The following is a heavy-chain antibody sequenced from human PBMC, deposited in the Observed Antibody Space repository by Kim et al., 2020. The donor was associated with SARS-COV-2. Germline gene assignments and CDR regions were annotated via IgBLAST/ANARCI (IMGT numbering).Heavy chain of an antibody. CDR3: ARGGNWGYNWFDP. V-gene: IGHV4-34*01. D-gene: IGHD3-16*01. Sequence: NQCLKSRVTKSVDAAKNQFSLKLSSGTAADTAVYYCARGGNWGYNWFDPWGQGTLVTVSS. J-gene: IGHJ5*02.